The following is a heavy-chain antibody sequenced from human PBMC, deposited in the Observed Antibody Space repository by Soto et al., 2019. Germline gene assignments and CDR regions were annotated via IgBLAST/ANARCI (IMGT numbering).Heavy chain of an antibody. V-gene: IGHV4-39*01. CDR1: GGSISSSSYY. Sequence: PSETLSLTCTVSGGSISSSSYYWGWIRQPPGKGLEWVGSIYYSGSTYYNPSLKSRVTISVDTSKNQFSLKLSSVTAADTAVYYCARHVPYCSDTSHCAYGMDVWGQGTTVTVSS. D-gene: IGHD2-2*01. J-gene: IGHJ6*02. CDR2: IYYSGST. CDR3: ARHVPYCSDTSHCAYGMDV.